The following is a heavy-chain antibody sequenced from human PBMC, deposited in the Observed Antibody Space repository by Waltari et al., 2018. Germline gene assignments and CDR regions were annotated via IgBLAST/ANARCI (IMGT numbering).Heavy chain of an antibody. CDR2: IYTSGRT. CDR3: ARDPFYYFDN. Sequence: QVQLQESGPGLVKPSQTLSLTCTVSGGSISSSGYYWSWIRQPAGKGLEWIGRIYTSGRTNYNPSLKSRVTMSVDTSKNQFSLKMSSVTAADTAVYYCARDPFYYFDNWGQGTLVTVSS. V-gene: IGHV4-61*02. J-gene: IGHJ4*02. CDR1: GGSISSSGYY.